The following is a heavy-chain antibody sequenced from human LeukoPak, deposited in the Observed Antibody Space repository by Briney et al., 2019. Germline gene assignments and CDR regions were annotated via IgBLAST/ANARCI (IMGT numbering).Heavy chain of an antibody. J-gene: IGHJ4*02. CDR1: GFTFSSYG. CDR2: ISSSSSYI. Sequence: TGGSLRLSCAASGFTFSSYGMHWVRQAPGKGLEWVSSISSSSSYIYYADSVKGRFTISRDSAKNSLYLQMNSLRAEDTAVYYCARDQRAHAFDYWGQGTLVTVSS. V-gene: IGHV3-21*01. CDR3: ARDQRAHAFDY.